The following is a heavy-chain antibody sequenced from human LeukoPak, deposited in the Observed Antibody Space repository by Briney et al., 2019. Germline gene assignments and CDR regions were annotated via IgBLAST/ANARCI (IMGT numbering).Heavy chain of an antibody. J-gene: IGHJ4*02. CDR1: GFTFSSYW. D-gene: IGHD3-22*01. CDR2: INSDGSST. Sequence: PGGSLRLSCAASGFTFSSYWMHWVRQAPGEGLVWVSRINSDGSSTSYADSVKGRFTISRDNAKNTLYLQMNSLRAEDTAVYYCARDRAPNYYDSSGYPDYWGQGTLVTVSS. CDR3: ARDRAPNYYDSSGYPDY. V-gene: IGHV3-74*01.